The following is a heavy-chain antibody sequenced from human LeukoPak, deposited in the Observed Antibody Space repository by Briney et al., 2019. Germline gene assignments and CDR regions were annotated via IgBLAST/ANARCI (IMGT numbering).Heavy chain of an antibody. J-gene: IGHJ4*02. V-gene: IGHV3-23*01. CDR1: GFIFSTYA. D-gene: IGHD1-14*01. CDR3: AKGRERSDWYNFDY. Sequence: GGSLRLSCAGSGFIFSTYAMSWVRQAPGKGLEWVSVISRSDDSTYYADSVKGRFTISRDNSKNTLFLQMNSLEVEDTAVYYCAKGRERSDWYNFDYWGQGTLVTVSS. CDR2: ISRSDDST.